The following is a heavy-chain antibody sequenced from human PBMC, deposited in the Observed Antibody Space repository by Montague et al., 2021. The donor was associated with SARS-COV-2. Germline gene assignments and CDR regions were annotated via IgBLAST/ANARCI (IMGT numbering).Heavy chain of an antibody. CDR1: GESIDRDSYY. D-gene: IGHD6-19*01. V-gene: IGHV4-39*02. Sequence: SETLSLTCIVSGESIDRDSYYWGWIRQSPGKGREWLGSLASSGSTYYNPSRSSRVTMSMDTSKNHFSLKVNSVTATDTAVYFCARPGSVSGWFYFDDWGQGTLVSVSS. J-gene: IGHJ4*02. CDR3: ARPGSVSGWFYFDD. CDR2: LASSGST.